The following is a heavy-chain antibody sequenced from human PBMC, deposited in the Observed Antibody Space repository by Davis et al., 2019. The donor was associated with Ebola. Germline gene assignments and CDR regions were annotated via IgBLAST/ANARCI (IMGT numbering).Heavy chain of an antibody. CDR3: TRESPFRSDWPEGYYYYAMDV. J-gene: IGHJ6*04. Sequence: GGSLRLSCKASGFNFGDYAVTWFRQAPGKGLEWVGFIRSKAYGMTTEYATSVRGRFSISRDDSKSIAYLQMDSLKTGDTAVYYCTRESPFRSDWPEGYYYYAMDVWGTGTTVTVSS. D-gene: IGHD6-19*01. CDR2: IRSKAYGMTT. V-gene: IGHV3-49*03. CDR1: GFNFGDYA.